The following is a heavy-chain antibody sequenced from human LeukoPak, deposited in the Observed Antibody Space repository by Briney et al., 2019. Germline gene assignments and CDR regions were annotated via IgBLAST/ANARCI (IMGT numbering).Heavy chain of an antibody. D-gene: IGHD3-22*01. CDR2: INPNSGGT. Sequence: ASVKVSCKASGHTFSRSYMHWVRQAPGQGLEWMGWINPNSGGTNYAQKFQGRVTMTRDTSISTAYMELSRLRSDDTAVYYCARAPPIVVVTPYMDVWGKGTTVTVSS. CDR3: ARAPPIVVVTPYMDV. CDR1: GHTFSRSY. J-gene: IGHJ6*03. V-gene: IGHV1-2*02.